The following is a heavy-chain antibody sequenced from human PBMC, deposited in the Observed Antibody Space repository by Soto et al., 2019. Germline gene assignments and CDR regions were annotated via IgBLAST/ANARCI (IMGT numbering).Heavy chain of an antibody. CDR1: EGKSSSYC. CDR2: IYYSGST. Sequence: VAEGKSSSYCWRCIRKPPGKGLEWIGYIYYSGSTNYNPSLKSRVTISVDTSKNQFSLKLSSVPAADTAVYFCAQALEGPPGHITVFAPRGQGTSDTVSS. J-gene: IGHJ5*02. D-gene: IGHD1-20*01. CDR3: AQALEGPPGHITVFAP. V-gene: IGHV4-59*01.